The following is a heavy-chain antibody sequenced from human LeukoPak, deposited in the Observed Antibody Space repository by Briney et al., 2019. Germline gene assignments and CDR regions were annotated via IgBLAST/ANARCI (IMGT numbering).Heavy chain of an antibody. V-gene: IGHV4-39*01. CDR1: GGSISSSSYY. J-gene: IGHJ5*02. CDR2: IYYSGST. CDR3: ARHGIQCDARRRTYYDILTGCVGWFDP. D-gene: IGHD3-9*01. Sequence: SETLSLTCTVSGGSISSSSYYWGWIRQPPGKGLEWIGSIYYSGSTYYNPSLKSRVTMSVDTSKNQLSLKLSSVTAADTAVYYCARHGIQCDARRRTYYDILTGCVGWFDPWGQGTLVTVSS.